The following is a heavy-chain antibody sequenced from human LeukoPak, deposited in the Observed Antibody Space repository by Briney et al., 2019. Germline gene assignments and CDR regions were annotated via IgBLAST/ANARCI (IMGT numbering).Heavy chain of an antibody. CDR2: IRYDGSNK. CDR3: AKDPRGAPRDY. J-gene: IGHJ4*02. V-gene: IGHV3-30*02. Sequence: GGSLRLSCAASGFTFSSYGMHWVRQAPGKGLEWVAFIRYDGSNKYYADSVKGRFTISRDNSKNTQYLQMNRLRTEDTALYYCAKDPRGAPRDYWGQGTLVTVSS. CDR1: GFTFSSYG.